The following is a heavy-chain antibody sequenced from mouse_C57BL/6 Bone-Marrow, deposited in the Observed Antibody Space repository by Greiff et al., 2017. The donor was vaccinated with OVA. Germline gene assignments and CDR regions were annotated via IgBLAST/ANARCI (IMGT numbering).Heavy chain of an antibody. D-gene: IGHD4-1*01. CDR2: SRNKANDYTT. CDR3: ARDALGDY. Sequence: EVKVVESGGGLVQSGRSLRLSCATSGFTFSDFYMEWVRQAPGKGLEWIAASRNKANDYTTEYSASVKGRFIVSRDTSQSILYLQMNALRAEDTAIYYCARDALGDYWGQGTSVTVSS. CDR1: GFTFSDFY. V-gene: IGHV7-1*01. J-gene: IGHJ4*01.